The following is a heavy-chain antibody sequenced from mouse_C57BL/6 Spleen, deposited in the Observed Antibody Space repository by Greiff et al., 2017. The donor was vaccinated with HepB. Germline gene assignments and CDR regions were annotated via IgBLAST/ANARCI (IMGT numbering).Heavy chain of an antibody. CDR2: ISSGGSYT. D-gene: IGHD2-3*01. V-gene: IGHV5-6*01. CDR1: GFTFSSYG. CDR3: ASMNHFDY. Sequence: EVQGVESGGDLVKPGGSLKLSCAASGFTFSSYGMSWVRQTPDKRLEWVATISSGGSYTYYPDSVKGRFTISRDNAKNTLYLQMSSLKSEDTAMYYCASMNHFDYWGQGTTLTVSS. J-gene: IGHJ2*01.